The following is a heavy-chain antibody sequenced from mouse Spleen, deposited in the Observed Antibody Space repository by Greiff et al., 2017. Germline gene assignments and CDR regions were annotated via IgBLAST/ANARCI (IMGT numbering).Heavy chain of an antibody. CDR3: AGGGNYVEGSMDY. J-gene: IGHJ4*01. V-gene: IGHV5-4*01. D-gene: IGHD2-1*01. CDR2: ICDGGSYT. Sequence: EVQLVESGGGLVKPGGSLKLSCAASGFTFSSYAMSWVRQTPEKRLEWVATICDGGSYTYYPDNVKGRFTIYRDNAKNNLYLQMSHLKSEDTAMYYWAGGGNYVEGSMDYWGQGTSVTVSA. CDR1: GFTFSSYA.